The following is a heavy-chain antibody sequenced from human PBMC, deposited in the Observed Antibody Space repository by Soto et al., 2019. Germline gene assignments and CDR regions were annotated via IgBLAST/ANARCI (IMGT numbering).Heavy chain of an antibody. D-gene: IGHD6-19*01. Sequence: ASVKVSCKVSGYTLTELSMHWVRQAPGKGLEWMGGFDPEDGETIYAQKFQGRVTMTEDTSTDTAYMELSSLRSEDTAVYYCATEGYSSGWFRAGEYYYGMDVWGQGTTVTVSS. CDR3: ATEGYSSGWFRAGEYYYGMDV. CDR1: GYTLTELS. CDR2: FDPEDGET. J-gene: IGHJ6*02. V-gene: IGHV1-24*01.